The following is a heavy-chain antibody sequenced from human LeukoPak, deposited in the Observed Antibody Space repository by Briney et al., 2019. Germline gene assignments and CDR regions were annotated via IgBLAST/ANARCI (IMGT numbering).Heavy chain of an antibody. CDR1: GGSISSGSYY. Sequence: PSETLSLTCTVSGGSISSGSYYWTWLRQPAGKGLEWIGRIYTSGSTNYNPSLKSRVPISVDTSENQFSLKLSSVTAADTAVYYCARGGSDYPYWYFDLWGRGTLVTVSS. CDR2: IYTSGST. J-gene: IGHJ2*01. D-gene: IGHD4-11*01. CDR3: ARGGSDYPYWYFDL. V-gene: IGHV4-61*02.